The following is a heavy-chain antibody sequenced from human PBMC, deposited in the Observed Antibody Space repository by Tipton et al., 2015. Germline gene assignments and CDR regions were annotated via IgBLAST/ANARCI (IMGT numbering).Heavy chain of an antibody. CDR2: IYTSGST. V-gene: IGHV4-4*07. D-gene: IGHD3-22*01. Sequence: TLSLTCSVSGISITSYYWSWIRQPAGKGLEWIGRIYTSGSTYYNPSLKSRVTMSVDTSKNQFSLMLTSVTAADTAVYYCARDAYYYDSSGYYITDYWGQGTLVTVSS. CDR1: GISITSYY. CDR3: ARDAYYYDSSGYYITDY. J-gene: IGHJ4*02.